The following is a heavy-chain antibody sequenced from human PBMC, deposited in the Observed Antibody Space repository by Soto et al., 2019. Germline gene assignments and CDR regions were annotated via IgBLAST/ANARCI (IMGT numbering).Heavy chain of an antibody. D-gene: IGHD3-10*01. J-gene: IGHJ4*02. CDR2: LNPSAGST. V-gene: IGHV1-46*01. CDR1: GYTFTNYY. Sequence: QVQLVQSGAEVKKPGASVKVSCNASGYTFTNYYIHWVRQAPGQGLEWMGFLNPSAGSTSYAQKFQGRVTMTGDTSTSTVYMGLNSLRSEDTAVYYCARNRGSGLDYWGQGTLVTVSS. CDR3: ARNRGSGLDY.